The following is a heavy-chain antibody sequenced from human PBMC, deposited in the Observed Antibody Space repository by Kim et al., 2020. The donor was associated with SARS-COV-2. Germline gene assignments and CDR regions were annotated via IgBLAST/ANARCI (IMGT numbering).Heavy chain of an antibody. CDR2: TYYRSKWYN. CDR3: AGVPLYYDILTGYYPYCDYGMYV. CDR1: GDSVSSNSAA. D-gene: IGHD3-9*01. V-gene: IGHV6-1*01. Sequence: SQTLSLTCAISGDSVSSNSAAWNWIRQSPSRGLEWLGRTYYRSKWYNDYAVTVKSRITINPDTSKNQFSLQLNSVTPEDTAVYYCAGVPLYYDILTGYYPYCDYGMYVSGPGTTVTVSS. J-gene: IGHJ6*01.